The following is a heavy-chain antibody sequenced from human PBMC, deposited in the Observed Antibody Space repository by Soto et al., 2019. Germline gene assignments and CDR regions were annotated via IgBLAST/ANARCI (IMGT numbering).Heavy chain of an antibody. CDR1: GFTFNSYS. J-gene: IGHJ4*02. V-gene: IGHV3-21*01. CDR3: ARGPPLDG. CDR2: ISSSGNYI. Sequence: PGGSLRLSCVASGFTFNSYSMNWVRQAPGKGLEWVSYISSSGNYIYYADSLKGRFTISRDNAKNSLDLQMNSLRAEDTAVYYCARGPPLDGWGQGT.